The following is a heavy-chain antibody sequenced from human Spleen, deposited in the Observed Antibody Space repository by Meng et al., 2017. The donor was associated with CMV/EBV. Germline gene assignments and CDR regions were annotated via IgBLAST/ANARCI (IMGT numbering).Heavy chain of an antibody. CDR1: GYSFTSFW. D-gene: IGHD3-16*01. Sequence: GFGYSFTSFWIGWVRQMPGKGLEYMGIIYAGDSDTRYSPSFQGQVTISVDKSISTAYLQWSSLKTSDTAIYYCARCASGGYLSLFHYWGQGTLVTVSS. V-gene: IGHV5-51*01. CDR2: IYAGDSDT. J-gene: IGHJ4*02. CDR3: ARCASGGYLSLFHY.